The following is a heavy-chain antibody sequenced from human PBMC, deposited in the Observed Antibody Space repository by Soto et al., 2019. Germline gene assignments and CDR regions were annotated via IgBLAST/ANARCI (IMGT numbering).Heavy chain of an antibody. CDR1: GYSFTIYG. V-gene: IGHV1-18*01. CDR2: ISTYDGNT. J-gene: IGHJ4*02. CDR3: ARDRGRSCLGGICPSDY. Sequence: QVQLVQSGAEVKKPGASVRVSCKASGYSFTIYGITWVRQAPGQGLEWMGWISTYDGNTNYAQNFQGRVSMARDTSTSTAYMELRSLRSDDTAVYYCARDRGRSCLGGICPSDYWGQGTLVTVSS. D-gene: IGHD2-15*01.